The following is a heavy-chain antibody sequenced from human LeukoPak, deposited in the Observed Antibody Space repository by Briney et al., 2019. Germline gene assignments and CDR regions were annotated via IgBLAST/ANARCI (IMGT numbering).Heavy chain of an antibody. J-gene: IGHJ4*02. CDR1: GGSISSSY. V-gene: IGHV4-4*07. CDR3: AVCGAGSYY. D-gene: IGHD1-26*01. CDR2: IYTTGSTDST. Sequence: PSETLSLTCTVSGGSISSSYCSWIRQPAGKGLEWIGRIYTTGSTDSTDFNPSLKRPVAMSVDTSKNQFSLKLGSVTAADTAVYYCAVCGAGSYYWGQGTLVTVSS.